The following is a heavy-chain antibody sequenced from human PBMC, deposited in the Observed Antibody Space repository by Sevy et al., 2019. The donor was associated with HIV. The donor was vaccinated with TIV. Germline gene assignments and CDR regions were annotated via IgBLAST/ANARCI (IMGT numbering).Heavy chain of an antibody. J-gene: IGHJ4*02. D-gene: IGHD1-20*01. CDR2: AYYRSTWHK. CDR3: ARDHNFVLDY. Sequence: SQTLSLTCAISGDTVSSDSAAWNWIRQSPARGLEWLGRAYYRSTWHKDYATSLNSRITINPDTSKNQFSLQLNSVTPDDTAVYFCARDHNFVLDYWGQGILVTVSS. V-gene: IGHV6-1*01. CDR1: GDTVSSDSAA.